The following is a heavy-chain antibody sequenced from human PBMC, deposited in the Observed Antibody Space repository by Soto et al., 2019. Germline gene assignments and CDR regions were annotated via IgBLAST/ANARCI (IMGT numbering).Heavy chain of an antibody. CDR3: ARRWDYGKLDN. D-gene: IGHD4-17*01. CDR2: IYWDDNK. J-gene: IGHJ4*02. CDR1: GFSLSTNGVG. Sequence: QITLKESGPTLVKPTQTLTLTCTFSGFSLSTNGVGVGWLRQPPGKALEWLGLIYWDDNKIYSPSLKNRLTXTXXTSKNQVVLTMTNMDPVDTGTYYCARRWDYGKLDNWGQGTLLTVSS. V-gene: IGHV2-5*02.